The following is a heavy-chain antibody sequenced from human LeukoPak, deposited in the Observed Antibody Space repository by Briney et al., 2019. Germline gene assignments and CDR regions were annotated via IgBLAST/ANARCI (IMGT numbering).Heavy chain of an antibody. CDR3: ARCDSSGYYYYFDY. V-gene: IGHV1-69*13. CDR1: GYTFTSYG. CDR2: IIPIFGTA. J-gene: IGHJ4*02. Sequence: GASVKVSCKASGYTFTSYGISWVRQAPGQGLEWMGGIIPIFGTANYAQKFQGRVTITADESTSTAHMELSSLRSEDTAVYYCARCDSSGYYYYFDYWGQGTLVTVSS. D-gene: IGHD3-22*01.